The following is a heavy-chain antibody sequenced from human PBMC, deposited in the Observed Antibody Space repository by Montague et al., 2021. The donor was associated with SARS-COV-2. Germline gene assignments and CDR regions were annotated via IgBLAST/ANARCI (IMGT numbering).Heavy chain of an antibody. Sequence: SETLSLTCAVSGRSISSSNWWSWVRPPPGKGLDWVGEIYHSGTTNYNSSHKGRVTISVDKSKNQFPLKLSSVAAADTAVYYCARESSGCFFRRCSRYGMDGWGQGTTVTVSS. J-gene: IGHJ6*02. V-gene: IGHV4-4*02. CDR3: ARESSGCFFRRCSRYGMDG. D-gene: IGHD6-19*01. CDR1: GRSISSSNW. CDR2: IYHSGTT.